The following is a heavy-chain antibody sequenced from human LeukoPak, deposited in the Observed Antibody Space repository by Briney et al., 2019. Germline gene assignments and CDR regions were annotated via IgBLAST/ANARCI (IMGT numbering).Heavy chain of an antibody. V-gene: IGHV1-18*01. CDR1: GYTFTSFG. CDR2: ISAYNGNT. D-gene: IGHD3-16*02. Sequence: EASVRVSCKASGYTFTSFGISRVRQAPGQGLEWMGWISAYNGNTNYAQKLQGRVTMTTDTSTSTAYMELRSLRSDDTAVYYCASGYYDYVWGSYRPDYWGQGTLVTVSS. J-gene: IGHJ4*02. CDR3: ASGYYDYVWGSYRPDY.